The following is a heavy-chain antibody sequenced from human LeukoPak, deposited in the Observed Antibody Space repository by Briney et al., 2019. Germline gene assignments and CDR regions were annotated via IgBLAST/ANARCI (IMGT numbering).Heavy chain of an antibody. CDR1: GYTFTSYD. Sequence: ASVKVSCRASGYTFTSYDINWVRQATGQGLEWMGWMNPNSGNTGYAQKFQGRVTMTRDTSINTAYMELSSLRSEDTAVYYCASNPPRTGDFNYWGLGALVTVSS. D-gene: IGHD7-27*01. V-gene: IGHV1-8*01. CDR3: ASNPPRTGDFNY. J-gene: IGHJ4*02. CDR2: MNPNSGNT.